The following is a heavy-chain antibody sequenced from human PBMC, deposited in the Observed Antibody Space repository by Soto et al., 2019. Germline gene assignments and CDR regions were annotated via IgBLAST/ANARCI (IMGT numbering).Heavy chain of an antibody. Sequence: QLQLVQSGAEVKKPGASVKVSCKASGHTFTSYGTSWVRQASGQGRERMGWISAYNGNTNYAQKLQGRVTMTTDTSTSTAYMELRSLRSDDTAVYYCARDMVPVLLGYYYYGMDVWGQGTTVTVSS. CDR2: ISAYNGNT. D-gene: IGHD3-10*01. V-gene: IGHV1-18*01. CDR3: ARDMVPVLLGYYYYGMDV. J-gene: IGHJ6*02. CDR1: GHTFTSYG.